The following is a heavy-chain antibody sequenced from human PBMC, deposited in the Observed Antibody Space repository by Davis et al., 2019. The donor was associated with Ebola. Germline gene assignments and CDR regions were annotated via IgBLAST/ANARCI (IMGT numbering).Heavy chain of an antibody. V-gene: IGHV4-59*11. Sequence: PSQTLSLTCLVSGGSISSPFWTWIWQSPGKGLEWIGYIHSSGNTNYNPSFKSRVAVSLDASKSQSSLKLSSVTAADTAVYYCARGRHLSVSPFAYWGQGILVTVSP. CDR3: ARGRHLSVSPFAY. J-gene: IGHJ4*02. CDR2: IHSSGNT. CDR1: GGSISSPF. D-gene: IGHD5/OR15-5a*01.